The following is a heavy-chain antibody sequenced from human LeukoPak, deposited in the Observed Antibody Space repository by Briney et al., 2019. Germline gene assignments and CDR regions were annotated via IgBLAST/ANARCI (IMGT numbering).Heavy chain of an antibody. V-gene: IGHV1-46*01. D-gene: IGHD1-26*01. CDR3: ARVPWELLYPDY. J-gene: IGHJ4*02. Sequence: ASVKVSCKASGYTFTSYYMHWVRQAPGQGLEWMGIINPSGGSTSYAQKFQGRVTMTRDTSTSTVYMELSSLRADDTAVYYCARVPWELLYPDYWGQGTLVTVSS. CDR1: GYTFTSYY. CDR2: INPSGGST.